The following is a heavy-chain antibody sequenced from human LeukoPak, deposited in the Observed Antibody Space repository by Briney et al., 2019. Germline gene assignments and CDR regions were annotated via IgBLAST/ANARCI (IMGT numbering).Heavy chain of an antibody. J-gene: IGHJ4*02. V-gene: IGHV4-34*01. Sequence: SETLSLTCAVYGGSFSGYYWSWIRQPPGKGLEWIGEINHSGSTNYNPSLKSRVTISVDTSKNQFSLKLSSVTAADTAVYYCARRAQYDTARVREVPYYFDYWGQGTLVTVSS. D-gene: IGHD5-18*01. CDR3: ARRAQYDTARVREVPYYFDY. CDR1: GGSFSGYY. CDR2: INHSGST.